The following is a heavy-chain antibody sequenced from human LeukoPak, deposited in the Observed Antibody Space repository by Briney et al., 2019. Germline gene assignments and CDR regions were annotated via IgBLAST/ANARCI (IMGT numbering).Heavy chain of an antibody. J-gene: IGHJ3*02. Sequence: SETLSLTCTVSGVSISSSNSYWGWIRQPPGKGLEWIGSIYYSGNTYYNASLKSQVSISIDTSKNQFSLRLTSVTAADTAVYYCARDRRYVWGSYRYLKGAFDIWGQGTMVTVSS. CDR3: ARDRRYVWGSYRYLKGAFDI. CDR1: GVSISSSNSY. CDR2: IYYSGNT. V-gene: IGHV4-39*02. D-gene: IGHD3-16*02.